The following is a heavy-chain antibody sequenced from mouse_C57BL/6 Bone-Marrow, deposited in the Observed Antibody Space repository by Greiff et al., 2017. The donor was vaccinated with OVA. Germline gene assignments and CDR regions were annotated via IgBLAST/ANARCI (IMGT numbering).Heavy chain of an antibody. D-gene: IGHD1-1*01. CDR1: GYTFTSYW. V-gene: IGHV1-55*01. Sequence: QVQLQQPGAELVKPGASVKMSCKASGYTFTSYWITWVKQRPGQGLAWIGDIYPGSGSTNYNEKFKSKATLTVDTSSSTAYMQLSSLTSEDSAVYYCARIGESVVVRYFDVWGTGTTVTVSS. CDR3: ARIGESVVVRYFDV. CDR2: IYPGSGST. J-gene: IGHJ1*03.